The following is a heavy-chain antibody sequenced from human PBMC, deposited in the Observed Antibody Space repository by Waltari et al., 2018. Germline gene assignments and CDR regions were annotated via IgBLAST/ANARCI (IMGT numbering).Heavy chain of an antibody. CDR3: TTCGITMVRGVYYYYYYGMDV. Sequence: EVQLVESGGGLVKPGGSLRLSCAASGFTFSNAWMNWVRQAPGKGLEWVGRIKSKTDVGTTDYAAPVKGRFTISIDDSKNTLYLQMNSLKTEDTAVYYCTTCGITMVRGVYYYYYYGMDVWGQGTTVTVSS. D-gene: IGHD3-10*01. V-gene: IGHV3-15*07. J-gene: IGHJ6*02. CDR1: GFTFSNAW. CDR2: IKSKTDVGTT.